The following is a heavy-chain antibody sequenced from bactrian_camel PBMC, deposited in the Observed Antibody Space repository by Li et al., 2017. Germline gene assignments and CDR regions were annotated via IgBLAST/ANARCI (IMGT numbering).Heavy chain of an antibody. CDR1: GFSFSTSA. J-gene: IGHJ4*01. CDR2: ISSSGAMS. Sequence: VQLVESGGGFVQPGGSLSLSCAASGFSFSTSAMSWVRQAPEKGLEWVGGISSSGAMSNLLESVRGRFTISRDNAESTLYLQLNSLKTEDMAIYYCTKAMSSLWDYDFWGQGTQVTVS. CDR3: TKAMSSLWDYDF. V-gene: IGHV3S42*01. D-gene: IGHD3*01.